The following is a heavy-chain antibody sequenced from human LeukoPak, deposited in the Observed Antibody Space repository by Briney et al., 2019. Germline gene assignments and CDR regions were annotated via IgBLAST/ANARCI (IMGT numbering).Heavy chain of an antibody. V-gene: IGHV1-46*01. CDR3: ARDRAGSASHIVVVTAISAHAFDI. CDR2: INPSGGST. D-gene: IGHD2-21*02. Sequence: ASVNVSCKASGYTFTSYYMHWVRQAPGQGLEWMGIINPSGGSTSYAQKLQGRVTMTRDTSTSTVYMELSSLRSEDTAVYYCARDRAGSASHIVVVTAISAHAFDIWGQGTMVTVSS. CDR1: GYTFTSYY. J-gene: IGHJ3*02.